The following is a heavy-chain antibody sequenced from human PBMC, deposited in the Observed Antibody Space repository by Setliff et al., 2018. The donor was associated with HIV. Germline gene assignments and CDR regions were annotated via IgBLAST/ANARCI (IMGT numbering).Heavy chain of an antibody. D-gene: IGHD3-3*01. J-gene: IGHJ4*02. CDR1: GGSISSNW. CDR2: IYHSGST. Sequence: SETLSLTCAVSGGSISSNWWSWVRQSPGKGLEWIGEIYHSGSTHYNPSLQSRVTISVDKSKSQFSLKLNSVTAADTAVYYCARSQPDTIFGVVIFDYWGQGKMVTVSS. CDR3: ARSQPDTIFGVVIFDY. V-gene: IGHV4-4*02.